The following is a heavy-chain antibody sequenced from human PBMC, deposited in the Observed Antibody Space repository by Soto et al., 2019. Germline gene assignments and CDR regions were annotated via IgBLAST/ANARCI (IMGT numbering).Heavy chain of an antibody. V-gene: IGHV1-46*01. Sequence: ASVKVSCKASGYTFTSYYMHWVRQAPGQGLEWMGIINPSGGSTSYAQKFQGRVTVTRDTSTSTVYMELSSLRSEDTAVYYCARGESGIAVAGPFFDYWGQGTLVTVSS. J-gene: IGHJ4*02. CDR1: GYTFTSYY. CDR3: ARGESGIAVAGPFFDY. CDR2: INPSGGST. D-gene: IGHD6-19*01.